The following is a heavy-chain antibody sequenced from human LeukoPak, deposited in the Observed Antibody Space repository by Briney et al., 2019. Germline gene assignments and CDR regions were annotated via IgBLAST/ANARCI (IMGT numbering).Heavy chain of an antibody. CDR1: GGTFSSYA. D-gene: IGHD1-26*01. V-gene: IGHV1-69*13. J-gene: IGHJ4*02. CDR2: IIPIFGTV. Sequence: ASVKVSCKASGGTFSSYAISWLRQAPGQGLEWMGGIIPIFGTVNYAQKFQGRVTITADESTSTAYTELSSLRSEDTAVYYCATAGSVVGATPDYWGQGTLVTVSS. CDR3: ATAGSVVGATPDY.